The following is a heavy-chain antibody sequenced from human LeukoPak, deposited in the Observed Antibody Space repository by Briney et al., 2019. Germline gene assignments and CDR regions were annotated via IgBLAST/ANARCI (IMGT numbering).Heavy chain of an antibody. Sequence: AASVKVSCKASGGTFSSYAISWVRQAPGQGLEWMGWISAYNGNTNYAQKLQGRVTMTTDTSTSTAYMELRSLRSDDTAVYYCARDPGSRDHYYYYYGMDVWGQGTTVTVSS. CDR1: GGTFSSYA. V-gene: IGHV1-18*01. J-gene: IGHJ6*02. D-gene: IGHD6-13*01. CDR2: ISAYNGNT. CDR3: ARDPGSRDHYYYYYGMDV.